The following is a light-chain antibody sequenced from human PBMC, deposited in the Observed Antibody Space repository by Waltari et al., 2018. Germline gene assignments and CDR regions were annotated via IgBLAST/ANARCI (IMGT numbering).Light chain of an antibody. J-gene: IGKJ4*01. V-gene: IGKV2-29*02. CDR3: MQALQNPLT. Sequence: DIVMTQTPLSLSVTPGEPASISCRSSQSLLHNNGNTSLYWYLQKPGQPPRLLIDRVFDRFSGVPDRFSGSGSGADFTLKIRRVEAEDVGVYYCMQALQNPLTFGGGTKVEMK. CDR2: RVF. CDR1: QSLLHNNGNTS.